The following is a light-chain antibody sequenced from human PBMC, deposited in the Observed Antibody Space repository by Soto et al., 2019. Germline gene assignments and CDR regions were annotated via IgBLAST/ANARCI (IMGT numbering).Light chain of an antibody. V-gene: IGLV2-14*01. CDR2: EVT. J-gene: IGLJ2*01. Sequence: QSVLTQPASVSGSPGQSITISCTGTSSDVGAYNFVSWYQHHPGRAPKLIIYEVTIRPSGVSNRFSGSKSGNTASLTISGLQAEDEADYYCATWDSSLSAVVVGGGTKVTVL. CDR1: SSDVGAYNF. CDR3: ATWDSSLSAVV.